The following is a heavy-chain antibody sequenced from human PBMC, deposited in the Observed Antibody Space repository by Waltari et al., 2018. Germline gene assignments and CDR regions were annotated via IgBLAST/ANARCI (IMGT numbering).Heavy chain of an antibody. D-gene: IGHD4-17*01. CDR1: GGSISSYY. CDR3: ARDGHGDYAPEWNDAFEI. V-gene: IGHV4-4*07. J-gene: IGHJ3*02. CDR2: IQTSGST. Sequence: QVQLQESGPGLVKPSETLSLTCTVSGGSISSYYWSWIRQPAGKGLEWIGRIQTSGSTNYNPSLKSRVTMSVDTSKNQFSLKLSSVTAADTAVYYGARDGHGDYAPEWNDAFEIWGQGTMVTVSS.